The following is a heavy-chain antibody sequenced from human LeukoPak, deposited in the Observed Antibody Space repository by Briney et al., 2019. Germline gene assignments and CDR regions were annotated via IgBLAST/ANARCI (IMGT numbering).Heavy chain of an antibody. CDR2: VTGSDGST. CDR1: GFIFNTDA. CDR3: TKFDY. Sequence: GGSLRLSCAASGFIFNTDAMTWVRQAPGKGLEWVSTVTGSDGSTFYANSVKGRFTISRDNSKNTVFLHMTSLRAEDTAVYYCTKFDYWGQGVLVTVSS. V-gene: IGHV3-23*01. J-gene: IGHJ4*02.